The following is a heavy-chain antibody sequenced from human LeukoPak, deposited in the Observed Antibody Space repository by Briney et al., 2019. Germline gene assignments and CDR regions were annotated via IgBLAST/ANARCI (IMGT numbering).Heavy chain of an antibody. CDR3: AGHHPRNTVDF. J-gene: IGHJ4*02. CDR2: INHSGST. V-gene: IGHV4-34*01. D-gene: IGHD2/OR15-2a*01. CDR1: GGSFSGYY. Sequence: PSETLSLTCAVYGGSFSGYYWSWIRQPPGKGLEWIGEINHSGSTNYNPSLKSRVTISLDTSKNQFSLKLSSATAADTAVYYCAGHHPRNTVDFWGQGTLVTVSS.